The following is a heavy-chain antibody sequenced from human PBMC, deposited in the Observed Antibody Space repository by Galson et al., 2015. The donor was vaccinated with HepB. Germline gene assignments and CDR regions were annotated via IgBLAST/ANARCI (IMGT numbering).Heavy chain of an antibody. CDR1: GFTFSSYG. CDR2: ISYDGSNK. Sequence: SLRLSCAASGFTFSSYGMHWVRQAPGKGLEWVAVISYDGSNKYYADSVKGRFTISRDNSKNTLYLQMNSLRAEDTAVYYCAKDKSDDSSGYYPDYWGQGTLVTVSS. V-gene: IGHV3-30*18. D-gene: IGHD3-22*01. CDR3: AKDKSDDSSGYYPDY. J-gene: IGHJ4*02.